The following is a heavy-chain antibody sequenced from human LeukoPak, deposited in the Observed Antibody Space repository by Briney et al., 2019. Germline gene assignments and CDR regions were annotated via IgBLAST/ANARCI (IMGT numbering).Heavy chain of an antibody. CDR2: IYHSGST. CDR1: GYSISSGYY. Sequence: SETLSLTCTVSGYSISSGYYWGWIRQPPGKGLEWIGSIYHSGSTYYNPSLKSRVTISVDTSKNQFSLKLSSVTAADTAVYYCARGVDYYDSSGYYPYYYYMDVWGKGTTVTVSS. J-gene: IGHJ6*03. D-gene: IGHD3-22*01. V-gene: IGHV4-38-2*02. CDR3: ARGVDYYDSSGYYPYYYYMDV.